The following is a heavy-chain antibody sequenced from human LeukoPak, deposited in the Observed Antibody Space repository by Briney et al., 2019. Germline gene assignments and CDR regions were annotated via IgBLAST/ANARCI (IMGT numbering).Heavy chain of an antibody. Sequence: PSETLSLTCTVSGGSISSSTYYWGWIRQPPGKGLEWIGNIYYSGSTYSNPSLKSRVTISVDTSKNQFSLKPSSVTAADTAVYYCARLYDSSGRKVDYWGQGILVTVSS. CDR3: ARLYDSSGRKVDY. J-gene: IGHJ4*02. D-gene: IGHD3-22*01. CDR2: IYYSGST. V-gene: IGHV4-39*01. CDR1: GGSISSSTYY.